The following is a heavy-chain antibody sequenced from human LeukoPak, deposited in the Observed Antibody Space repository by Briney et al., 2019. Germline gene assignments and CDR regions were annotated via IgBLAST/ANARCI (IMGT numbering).Heavy chain of an antibody. Sequence: ASVKVPCKASGYTFTSYDINWVRQATGQGLEWMGWMNPNSGNTGYAQKFQGRVTVTRDTSTSTVYMELSSLRSEDTAVYYCARDPRDYGDYGPSFDYWGQGTLVTVSS. J-gene: IGHJ4*02. CDR2: MNPNSGNT. V-gene: IGHV1-8*01. D-gene: IGHD4-17*01. CDR1: GYTFTSYD. CDR3: ARDPRDYGDYGPSFDY.